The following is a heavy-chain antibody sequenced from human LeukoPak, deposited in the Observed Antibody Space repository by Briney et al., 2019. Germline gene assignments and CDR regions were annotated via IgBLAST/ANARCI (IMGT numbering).Heavy chain of an antibody. CDR2: IYYSGST. J-gene: IGHJ3*02. D-gene: IGHD5-12*01. Sequence: SETLSLTCTVSGAPISSHYWSWIRQPPGKGLEWIGYIYYSGSTNYNPSLKSRVTISVDTSKNQFSLRLTSVTAADTAVYYCARSGYSARGNVFDIWGQGTMVTVSS. V-gene: IGHV4-59*11. CDR1: GAPISSHY. CDR3: ARSGYSARGNVFDI.